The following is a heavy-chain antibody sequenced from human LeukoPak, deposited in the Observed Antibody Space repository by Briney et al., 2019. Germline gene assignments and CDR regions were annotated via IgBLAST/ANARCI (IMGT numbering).Heavy chain of an antibody. Sequence: KPSETLSLTCAVYGGSFSGYYWSWIRQPPGKGLEWIGEINHSGSTNYNPSLKSRVTISVDTSKNQFSLKLSSVTAADTAVYYCARLRAAAGRGNYWGQGTLVTVSS. D-gene: IGHD6-13*01. CDR2: INHSGST. CDR3: ARLRAAAGRGNY. J-gene: IGHJ4*02. CDR1: GGSFSGYY. V-gene: IGHV4-34*01.